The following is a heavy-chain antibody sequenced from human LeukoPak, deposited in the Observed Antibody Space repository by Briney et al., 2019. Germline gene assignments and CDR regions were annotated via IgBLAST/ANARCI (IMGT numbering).Heavy chain of an antibody. CDR3: ATSTTSFDS. CDR2: ISGSDYNT. Sequence: GGSLRLSCAASGYTFDTYGMTWARQAPGKGLEWVSSISGSDYNTYYADSVKGRFTVSRDNSKNTLYLQMDSLRAEDTAIYYCATSTTSFDSWGQGTLVTVSS. D-gene: IGHD1-14*01. CDR1: GYTFDTYG. J-gene: IGHJ4*02. V-gene: IGHV3-23*01.